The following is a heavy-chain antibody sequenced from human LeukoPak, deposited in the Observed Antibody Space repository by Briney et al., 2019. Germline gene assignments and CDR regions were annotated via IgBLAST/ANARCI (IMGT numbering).Heavy chain of an antibody. CDR3: ASCYDGSGSYYQAGWFDP. Sequence: AAVKVSCKSSGYTFTGYYMHWVRQAPGQGLEWMGWINPNSGGTNYAQKFQGRVTMTRDTSISTAYMELSRLRSDDTAVYYCASCYDGSGSYYQAGWFDPWGQGTLVTVSS. CDR2: INPNSGGT. J-gene: IGHJ5*02. CDR1: GYTFTGYY. D-gene: IGHD3-10*01. V-gene: IGHV1-2*02.